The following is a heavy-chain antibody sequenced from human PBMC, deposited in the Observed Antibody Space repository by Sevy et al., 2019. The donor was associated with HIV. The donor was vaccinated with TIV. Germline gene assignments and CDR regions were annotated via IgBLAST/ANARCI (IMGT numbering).Heavy chain of an antibody. J-gene: IGHJ4*02. CDR3: ARDGLLWFWELRYYFDY. Sequence: GESLKISCAASGFTFSSYGMHWVRQAPGKGLEWVAVIWYDGSNKYYADSVKGRFTISRDNSKNTLYLQMNSLRAEDTAVYYCARDGLLWFWELRYYFDYWGQGTLVTVSS. D-gene: IGHD3-10*01. CDR2: IWYDGSNK. V-gene: IGHV3-33*01. CDR1: GFTFSSYG.